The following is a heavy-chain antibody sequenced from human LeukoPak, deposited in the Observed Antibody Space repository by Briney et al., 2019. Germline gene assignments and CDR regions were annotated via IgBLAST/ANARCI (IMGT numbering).Heavy chain of an antibody. CDR3: ARDPSSSYYYDY. V-gene: IGHV1-2*02. J-gene: IGHJ4*02. Sequence: AASVKVSCKASGYTFTGYYMHWVRQAPGQGLEWMGWIDPNSGGTNFAQNFQGRVTMTRDTSISTAYMELSRLRSDDTAVYYCARDPSSSYYYDYWGQGTLVTVSS. CDR1: GYTFTGYY. CDR2: IDPNSGGT. D-gene: IGHD6-6*01.